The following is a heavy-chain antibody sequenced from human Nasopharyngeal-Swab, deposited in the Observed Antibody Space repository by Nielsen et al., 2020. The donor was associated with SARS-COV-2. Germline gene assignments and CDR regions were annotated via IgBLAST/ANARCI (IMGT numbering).Heavy chain of an antibody. V-gene: IGHV3-21*01. D-gene: IGHD3-3*01. CDR3: ARDGLDYDFWSAYFMDV. J-gene: IGHJ6*02. CDR1: GFTFNNYN. CDR2: ISSSSSYI. Sequence: GESLKISCAASGFTFNNYNFNWVRQAPGKGLEWVSSISSSSSYIYYADSVTGRFTISRDNAKNSFYLQMNSLRAEDTAVYYCARDGLDYDFWSAYFMDVWGQGTTVTVSS.